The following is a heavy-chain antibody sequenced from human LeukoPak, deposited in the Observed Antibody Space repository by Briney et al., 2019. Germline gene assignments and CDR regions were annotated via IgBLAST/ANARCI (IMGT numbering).Heavy chain of an antibody. Sequence: SETLSLTCAVYGGSFSGYYWSWIRHPPGKGLEWIGEINHSGSTNYNPSLKSRVTISVDTSKNQFSLKLSSVTAADTAVYYCARGIVVVPSYFDYWGQGTLVTVSS. D-gene: IGHD3-22*01. V-gene: IGHV4-34*01. CDR2: INHSGST. J-gene: IGHJ4*02. CDR3: ARGIVVVPSYFDY. CDR1: GGSFSGYY.